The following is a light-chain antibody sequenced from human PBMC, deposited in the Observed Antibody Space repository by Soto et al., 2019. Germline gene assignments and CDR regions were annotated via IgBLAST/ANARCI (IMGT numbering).Light chain of an antibody. CDR3: QQYGVSMFT. J-gene: IGKJ2*01. V-gene: IGKV3-20*01. CDR1: QTVRDGY. CDR2: GAS. Sequence: DIVLTQSPATLSLSPGEGATLSCRASQTVRDGYLAWYQQKPGQAPRLFIYGASARATGIPDRFSGSGSGTDFTLTISGLEPEDFAVYYCQQYGVSMFTFGQGAKLEIK.